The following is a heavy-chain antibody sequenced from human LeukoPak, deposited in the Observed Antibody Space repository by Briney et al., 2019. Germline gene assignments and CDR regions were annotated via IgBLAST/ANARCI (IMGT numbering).Heavy chain of an antibody. J-gene: IGHJ4*02. D-gene: IGHD3-22*01. Sequence: PGGSLRLSCAASGFTFSSYAMSWVRQAPGKGLEWVSAISGSGGSTYYADSVKGRFTISRDNSKNTLYLQMNSLRAEDTAVYYCAKDHDSYDTRGYFDYWGQGTLVTVSS. CDR1: GFTFSSYA. CDR3: AKDHDSYDTRGYFDY. CDR2: ISGSGGST. V-gene: IGHV3-23*01.